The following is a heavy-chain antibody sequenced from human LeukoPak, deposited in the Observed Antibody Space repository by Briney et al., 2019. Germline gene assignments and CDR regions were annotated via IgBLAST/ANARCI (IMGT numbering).Heavy chain of an antibody. V-gene: IGHV3-23*01. D-gene: IGHD6-19*01. Sequence: GGSLRLSCAASGVTFNSYAMNWVRQAPGKGLEWVSSLHGNGDETHYADSVKGRFTISRDNSKATLYLQMNSLRADDTALYYCAAKRMAGTGYYFESWGQGTLVTVSS. CDR3: AAKRMAGTGYYFES. CDR1: GVTFNSYA. J-gene: IGHJ4*02. CDR2: LHGNGDET.